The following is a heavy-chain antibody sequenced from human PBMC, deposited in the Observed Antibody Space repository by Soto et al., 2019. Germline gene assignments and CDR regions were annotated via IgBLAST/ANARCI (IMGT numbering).Heavy chain of an antibody. V-gene: IGHV1-2*02. J-gene: IGHJ5*02. CDR2: IDPKSGDT. CDR3: ARDSQIWFDP. Sequence: GASVMVSFTASGYTFTEHQIHWLRRAPGQRLEWMGRIDPKSGDTTFAQTYQGRVTMTRDTSKNHFSLKLSSVTVADTAVYYCARDSQIWFDPWGQGTLVTVSS. CDR1: GYTFTEHQ.